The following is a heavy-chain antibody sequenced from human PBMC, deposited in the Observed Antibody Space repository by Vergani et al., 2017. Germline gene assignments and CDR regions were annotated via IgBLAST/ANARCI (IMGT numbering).Heavy chain of an antibody. CDR2: ISGSGGST. CDR3: AKGPRIAVAGTWFDP. J-gene: IGHJ5*02. CDR1: GVTFSSYA. Sequence: EVQLLESGGGLVQPGGSLRLSCAASGVTFSSYAMSWVRQAPGKGLEWVSAISGSGGSTYYADSVKGRFTISRDNSKNTLYLQMNSLRAEDTAVYYCAKGPRIAVAGTWFDPWGQGTLVTVSS. D-gene: IGHD6-19*01. V-gene: IGHV3-23*01.